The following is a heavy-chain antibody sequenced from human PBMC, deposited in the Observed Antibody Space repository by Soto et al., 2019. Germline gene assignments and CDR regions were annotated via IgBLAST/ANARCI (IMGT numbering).Heavy chain of an antibody. CDR1: GFSLSTSGMC. J-gene: IGHJ4*02. V-gene: IGHV2-70*11. D-gene: IGHD3-10*01. CDR3: ARIYGSGSYYSSYFDY. CDR2: IDWDDDK. Sequence: GPTLVNPTQTLTLTCTFSGFSLSTSGMCVSWIRQPPGKALEWLARIDWDDDKYYSTSLKTRLTISKDTSKNQVVLTMTNMDPVDAATYYCARIYGSGSYYSSYFDYWGQGTLVTVSS.